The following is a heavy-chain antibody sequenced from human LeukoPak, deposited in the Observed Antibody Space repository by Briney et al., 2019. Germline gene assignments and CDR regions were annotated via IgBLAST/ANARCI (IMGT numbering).Heavy chain of an antibody. D-gene: IGHD6-25*01. CDR2: ITTSGGDT. J-gene: IGHJ1*01. V-gene: IGHV3-23*01. CDR3: ASHLMLSRGYYGVLD. CDR1: GFTFSSYA. Sequence: GGSLRLSYAVSGFTFSSYAMVWVRQAPGKGLEWVSTITTSGGDTYYADSVKGRFTISRDNSKSTLYLQMNSLGAENTAVYYCASHLMLSRGYYGVLDWGQGTLVTVSS.